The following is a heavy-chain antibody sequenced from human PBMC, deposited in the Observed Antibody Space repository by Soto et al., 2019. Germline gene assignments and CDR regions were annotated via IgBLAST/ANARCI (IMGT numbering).Heavy chain of an antibody. D-gene: IGHD6-19*01. V-gene: IGHV1-18*01. CDR2: ISAYNGNT. CDR3: ARDPSVAGSVNAFDI. J-gene: IGHJ3*02. Sequence: ASVKVSCKASGYTFTSYGISWVRQAPGQGLEWMGWISAYNGNTNYAQKLQGRVTMTTDTSTSTAYMELRSLRSDDTAVYYCARDPSVAGSVNAFDIWGQGTMVTVS. CDR1: GYTFTSYG.